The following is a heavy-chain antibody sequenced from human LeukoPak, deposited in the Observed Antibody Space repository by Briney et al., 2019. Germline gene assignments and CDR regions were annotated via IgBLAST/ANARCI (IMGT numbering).Heavy chain of an antibody. CDR2: IYYTGST. V-gene: IGHV4-59*08. Sequence: SETLSLTCTVSGGSISRYYWSWIRQPPAKGLEWIGYIYYTGSTNYIPSFKSRVTISLETSKNQFSLRLSSVTAADTAVYYCARHGGSDSSSHLDYWGQGTLVTVSS. CDR1: GGSISRYY. D-gene: IGHD6-6*01. J-gene: IGHJ4*02. CDR3: ARHGGSDSSSHLDY.